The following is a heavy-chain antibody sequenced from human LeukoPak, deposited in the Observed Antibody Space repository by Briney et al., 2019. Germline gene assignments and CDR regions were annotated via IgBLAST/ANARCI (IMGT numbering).Heavy chain of an antibody. Sequence: GGSLRLSCVASGFTFSSYWMHWVRQDPRKGLVWVSRISGDGRNINYADSVRGRFTISRDIAKNTLYLQMNTLRVEDTAVYYCARDFGVAPVFYDYWGQGTLVTVSS. CDR1: GFTFSSYW. J-gene: IGHJ4*02. D-gene: IGHD3-3*01. CDR2: ISGDGRNI. CDR3: ARDFGVAPVFYDY. V-gene: IGHV3-74*01.